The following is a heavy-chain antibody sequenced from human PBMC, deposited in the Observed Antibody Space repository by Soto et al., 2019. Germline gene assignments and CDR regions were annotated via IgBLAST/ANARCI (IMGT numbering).Heavy chain of an antibody. CDR1: DGSISSYY. Sequence: LSLTCYVSDGSISSYYWSWIRQPPGKGLEWIGYVYNSWNTYYNPSLESRVTISVETSKNQISLKLRSVTAADTAVYYCTRPNQGDYAFDIWGQGTMVTVSS. D-gene: IGHD2-21*02. CDR2: VYNSWNT. J-gene: IGHJ3*02. V-gene: IGHV4-59*01. CDR3: TRPNQGDYAFDI.